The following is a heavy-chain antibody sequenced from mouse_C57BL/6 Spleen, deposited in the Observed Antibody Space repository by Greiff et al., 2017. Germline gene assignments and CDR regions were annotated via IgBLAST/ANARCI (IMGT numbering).Heavy chain of an antibody. CDR1: GYTFTDYE. CDR3: TRLGTVYYFDY. CDR2: IEPETGGT. V-gene: IGHV1-15*01. Sequence: VHLVESGAELVRPGASVTLSCKASGYTFTDYEMHWVKQTPVHGLEWIGAIEPETGGTAYNQKFKGKAILTADKSSSTAYMELRSLTSEDSAVYYCTRLGTVYYFDYWGQGTTLTVSS. D-gene: IGHD1-1*01. J-gene: IGHJ2*01.